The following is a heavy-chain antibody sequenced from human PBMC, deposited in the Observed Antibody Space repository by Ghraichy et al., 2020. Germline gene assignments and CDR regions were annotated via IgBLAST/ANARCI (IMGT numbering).Heavy chain of an antibody. CDR1: GGSFSGYW. V-gene: IGHV4-34*01. Sequence: ESLNISCAVYGGSFSGYWWTWIRQPPGKGLEWIGEITHSGNTNYNPSLKSRLTISVDTSKNQFSLKLTSVTAADTAVYYCARAEYSSGWPHDYWGQGTLVTVSS. J-gene: IGHJ4*02. D-gene: IGHD6-19*01. CDR2: ITHSGNT. CDR3: ARAEYSSGWPHDY.